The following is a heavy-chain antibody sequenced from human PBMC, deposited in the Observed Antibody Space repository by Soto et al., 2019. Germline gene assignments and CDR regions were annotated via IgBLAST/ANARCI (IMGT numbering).Heavy chain of an antibody. J-gene: IGHJ5*02. Sequence: AGGSLRLSCEASGFPCSTYAMTWVRQVPGKGLEWVSTTSNGGNTEFAESVRGRFTVFRDNSKNTIYLQMSSLRAEDSAIYFCARDFRPGLIVPTKSGYDPWGQGTPVTVSS. V-gene: IGHV3-23*01. CDR3: ARDFRPGLIVPTKSGYDP. CDR2: TSNGGNT. CDR1: GFPCSTYA. D-gene: IGHD5-12*01.